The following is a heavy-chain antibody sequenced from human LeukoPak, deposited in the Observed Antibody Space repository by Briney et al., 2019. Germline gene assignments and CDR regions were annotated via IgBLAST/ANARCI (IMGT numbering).Heavy chain of an antibody. V-gene: IGHV3-66*01. D-gene: IGHD3-10*01. CDR2: IYSSGST. Sequence: GESLRLSCAASGFTVSSNYMGWVRQAPGKGLEWVSVIYSSGSTSYADSVKGRFTISRDNSKNTLYLQMNGLGAEDTAVYYCARSGNSPFDYWGQGTLVTVSS. CDR1: GFTVSSNY. J-gene: IGHJ4*02. CDR3: ARSGNSPFDY.